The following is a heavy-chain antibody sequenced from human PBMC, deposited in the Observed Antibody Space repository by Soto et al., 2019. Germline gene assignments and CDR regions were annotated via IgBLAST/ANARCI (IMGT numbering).Heavy chain of an antibody. J-gene: IGHJ4*02. D-gene: IGHD1-7*01. CDR3: TRARGKLELHDD. CDR1: GFTFGDYA. CDR2: IRSKAYGGTT. Sequence: GGSLRLSCTASGFTFGDYAMSWVRQAPGKGLEWVGFIRSKAYGGTTEYAASVKGRFTISRDDSKSIAYLQMNSLKTEDTAVYYCTRARGKLELHDDWGQGTLVTVSS. V-gene: IGHV3-49*04.